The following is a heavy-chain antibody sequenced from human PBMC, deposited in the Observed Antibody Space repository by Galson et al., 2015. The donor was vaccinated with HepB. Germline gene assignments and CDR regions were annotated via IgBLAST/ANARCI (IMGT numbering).Heavy chain of an antibody. CDR3: APKTRQYYFDY. J-gene: IGHJ4*02. V-gene: IGHV3-23*01. D-gene: IGHD4-11*01. Sequence: SLRLSCAASGFTFSSHAMSWVRQAPGKGLEWVSAISGSGGSTYYADSVKGRFTISRDNSKNTLYLQMNSLRAEDTAVYYCAPKTRQYYFDYWGQGTLVTVSS. CDR1: GFTFSSHA. CDR2: ISGSGGST.